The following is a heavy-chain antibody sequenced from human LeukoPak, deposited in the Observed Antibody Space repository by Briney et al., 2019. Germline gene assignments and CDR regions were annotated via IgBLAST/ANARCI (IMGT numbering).Heavy chain of an antibody. V-gene: IGHV4-61*02. CDR1: GGSISSGSYY. J-gene: IGHJ4*02. CDR2: IYTSGST. Sequence: PSQTLSLTCTVSGGSISSGSYYWSWMRQPAGKGLEWIGRIYTSGSTNYNPSLKSRVTISVDTSKNQFSLKLSSVTAADTAVYYCAREWLLMSYFDYWGQGTLVTVSS. CDR3: AREWLLMSYFDY. D-gene: IGHD3-22*01.